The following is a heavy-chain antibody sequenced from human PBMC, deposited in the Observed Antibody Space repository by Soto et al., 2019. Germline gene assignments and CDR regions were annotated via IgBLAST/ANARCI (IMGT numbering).Heavy chain of an antibody. V-gene: IGHV1-18*01. CDR2: ISPYNGNT. CDR3: PRGIFEWYPHHPMDD. Sequence: ASVKVSCKAYGYNFVEYGITWVRQAPGQGLEWLGWISPYNGNTKYAQKIQGRVIMTTDTSTTTAYLELLSLTSDDTAIYYRPRGIFEWYPHHPMDDWPQGTTETAS. CDR1: GYNFVEYG. J-gene: IGHJ6*02. D-gene: IGHD3-3*01.